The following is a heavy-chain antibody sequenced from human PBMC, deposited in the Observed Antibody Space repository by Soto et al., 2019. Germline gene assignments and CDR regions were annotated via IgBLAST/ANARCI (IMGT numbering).Heavy chain of an antibody. CDR3: ARGLYDIVVVAPPPHYFDY. J-gene: IGHJ4*02. Sequence: SETRSLTCAVYGGSFSGYYWSWIRQPPGKGLEWIGEINHSGSTNYNPSLKSRVTISVDTSKNQFSLYLSSVSAAYTAMYYCARGLYDIVVVAPPPHYFDYWYQGTLVTVSS. V-gene: IGHV4-34*01. CDR2: INHSGST. D-gene: IGHD2-15*01. CDR1: GGSFSGYY.